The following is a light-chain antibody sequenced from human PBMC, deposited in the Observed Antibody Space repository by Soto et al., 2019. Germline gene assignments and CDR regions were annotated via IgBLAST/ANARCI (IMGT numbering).Light chain of an antibody. J-gene: IGLJ1*01. CDR1: SSDVGSYNV. Sequence: QSVLTQPASVSGSPGQSITISCTGTSSDVGSYNVVSWYQQHPGKAPKLLIYEVSKRPSGVSDRFSGSKSSNTASLTISGLQAEDEADYHCCSYAGSSSAYVFGTGTKLTVL. CDR3: CSYAGSSSAYV. V-gene: IGLV2-23*02. CDR2: EVS.